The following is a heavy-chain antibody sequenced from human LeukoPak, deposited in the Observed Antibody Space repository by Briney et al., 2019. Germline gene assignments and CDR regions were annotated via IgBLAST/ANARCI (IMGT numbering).Heavy chain of an antibody. CDR1: GYTFTGYY. Sequence: ASVKVSCKASGYTFTGYYMHWVRQAPGQGLEWMGWINPNSGGTNYAQKFQGRVTMTRDTSISTAYMELSRLRSDDTAVYYCARDMEATVTSDFDYWDQGTLVTVSS. J-gene: IGHJ4*02. V-gene: IGHV1-2*02. CDR2: INPNSGGT. CDR3: ARDMEATVTSDFDY. D-gene: IGHD4-17*01.